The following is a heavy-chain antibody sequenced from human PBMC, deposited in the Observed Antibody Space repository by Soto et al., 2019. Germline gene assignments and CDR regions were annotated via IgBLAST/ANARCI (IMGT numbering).Heavy chain of an antibody. D-gene: IGHD1-26*01. CDR1: GYSFASHW. J-gene: IGHJ4*02. V-gene: IGHV5-51*01. Sequence: GESLKISCKGSGYSFASHWVAWVRQMPEKGLEWIGTIYPGDSDTKYSPAFRGQVTISADTSVSTAYLQWRSLEATDSAIYYCARYSGSYCHYLDFWGQGPLVTASS. CDR2: IYPGDSDT. CDR3: ARYSGSYCHYLDF.